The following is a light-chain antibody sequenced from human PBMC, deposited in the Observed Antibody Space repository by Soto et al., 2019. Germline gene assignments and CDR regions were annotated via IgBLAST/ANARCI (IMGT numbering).Light chain of an antibody. Sequence: QSVLTQPASVSGSPGQSITISCTGTASDVGGYNFVSWYRQHPANAPKLMIYEVSHRPPWVSYRFSGSKSANTAFLTISGLQAEDEADYYCSSYTSTDTYVFGTGTKVTVL. CDR3: SSYTSTDTYV. CDR2: EVS. CDR1: ASDVGGYNF. V-gene: IGLV2-14*01. J-gene: IGLJ1*01.